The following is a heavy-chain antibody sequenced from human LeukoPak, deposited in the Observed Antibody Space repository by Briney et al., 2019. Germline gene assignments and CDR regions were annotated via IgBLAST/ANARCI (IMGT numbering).Heavy chain of an antibody. CDR3: AKVEDSSGYSEFDY. CDR1: GGSFSGYY. V-gene: IGHV3-23*01. J-gene: IGHJ4*02. Sequence: ETLSLTCAVYGGSFSGYYWSWVRQAPGKGLEWVSAISGSGGSTYYADSVKGRFTISRDNSKNTLYLQMNSLRAEDTAVYYCAKVEDSSGYSEFDYWGQGTLVTVSS. D-gene: IGHD3-22*01. CDR2: ISGSGGST.